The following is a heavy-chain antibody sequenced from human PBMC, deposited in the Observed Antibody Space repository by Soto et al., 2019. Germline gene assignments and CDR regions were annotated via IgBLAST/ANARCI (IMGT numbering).Heavy chain of an antibody. CDR3: ARHGRSARYYNHFDY. V-gene: IGHV4-30-2*03. D-gene: IGHD3-10*01. CDR2: IYHSGST. J-gene: IGHJ4*02. CDR1: GGSISSGGYP. Sequence: SETLSLTCAVSGGSISSGGYPWSWIRQPPGKGLEWIGCIYHSGSTYYNPSLKSRVTISVDTSKNQFSLNASSVLAADTAVYYCARHGRSARYYNHFDYWGQGILVNVSS.